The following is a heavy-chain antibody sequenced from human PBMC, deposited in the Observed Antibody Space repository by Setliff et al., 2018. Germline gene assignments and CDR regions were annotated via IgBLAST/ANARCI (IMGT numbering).Heavy chain of an antibody. D-gene: IGHD2-15*01. CDR1: GFTFSNAW. CDR2: IKSKTDGGTT. J-gene: IGHJ4*02. V-gene: IGHV3-15*01. CDR3: ARGGNLIYYFDY. Sequence: KPGGSLRLSCAASGFTFSNAWMSWVRQAPGKGLEWVGRIKSKTDGGTTDYAAPVKGRCTISRDDSKNTLYLQMSSLSAEDTAVYYCARGGNLIYYFDYWGQGTWVTVS.